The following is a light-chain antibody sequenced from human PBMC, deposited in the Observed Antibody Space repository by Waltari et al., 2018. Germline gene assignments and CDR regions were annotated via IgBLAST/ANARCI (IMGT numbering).Light chain of an antibody. V-gene: IGLV4-69*01. J-gene: IGLJ3*02. CDR2: VNSDGSH. CDR1: SGHSTNV. Sequence: QLVLTQSPSASASLGASVKLTCTLSSGHSTNVIAWLQKRPEKGPRFVMKVNSDGSHSKGDEIPDHFSGSSSGAERYLTISSLQSEDEADYYCQTGGHGTWVFGGGTKLSVL. CDR3: QTGGHGTWV.